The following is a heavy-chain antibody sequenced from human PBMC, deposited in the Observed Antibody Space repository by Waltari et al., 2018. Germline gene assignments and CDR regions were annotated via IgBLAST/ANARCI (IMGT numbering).Heavy chain of an antibody. CDR3: ARRLLAPGSVFLDFFES. CDR1: GYIFSNYG. CDR2: IKPYKGYT. Sequence: QLVQSGAEVKKPGASVKVSCKASGYIFSNYGITWVRKAPGQGLEWMGWIKPYKGYTKYEQNLQGRDTMTTDTATTTAYMEIRTLRSDDTAIYYCARRLLAPGSVFLDFFESWGQGTLVTVSS. V-gene: IGHV1-18*01. J-gene: IGHJ4*02. D-gene: IGHD2-8*02.